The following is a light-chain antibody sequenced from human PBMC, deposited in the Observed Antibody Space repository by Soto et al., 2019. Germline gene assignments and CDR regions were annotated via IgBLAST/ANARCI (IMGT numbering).Light chain of an antibody. CDR3: QHYGRSPIT. J-gene: IGKJ5*01. CDR1: HSVASSQ. V-gene: IGKV3-20*01. CDR2: GAS. Sequence: EIVLTQSPGTLSLSAGERATLSCRASHSVASSQLAWYQQRPGQAPRLLISGASSRATGIPDRFSGSGSATDFTLTISRLEPEDFALYYCQHYGRSPITFGQGTRLEIK.